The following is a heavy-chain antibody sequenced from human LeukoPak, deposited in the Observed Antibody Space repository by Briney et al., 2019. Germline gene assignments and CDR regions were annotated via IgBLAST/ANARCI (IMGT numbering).Heavy chain of an antibody. CDR1: GYTFSGFY. J-gene: IGHJ6*03. Sequence: ASVKVSCKASGYTFSGFYIHWVRQAPGQGLEWMGWINPNSGVTNYAQKLQGRVTITRDTSIDTAYMHLSRLRSDDTAVYYCAKDRYGDYEAPFHYYMDAWGRGTTVTVSS. D-gene: IGHD5-12*01. CDR2: INPNSGVT. CDR3: AKDRYGDYEAPFHYYMDA. V-gene: IGHV1-2*02.